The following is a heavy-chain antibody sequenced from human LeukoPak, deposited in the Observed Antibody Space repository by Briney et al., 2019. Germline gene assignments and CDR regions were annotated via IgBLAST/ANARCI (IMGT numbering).Heavy chain of an antibody. CDR1: GGPISNYY. J-gene: IGHJ6*02. V-gene: IGHV4-59*08. CDR2: IYYSGST. CDR3: ARHTPVALRSGYYYNMDV. Sequence: IPSETLSLTCSVSGGPISNYYWSWIRQPPGKGLEWIGYIYYSGSTDYKPSLNSRVSMSVDTSKNQYSLRLSSLTAADTAVYYCARHTPVALRSGYYYNMDVWGQGTSVTVSS. D-gene: IGHD2-15*01.